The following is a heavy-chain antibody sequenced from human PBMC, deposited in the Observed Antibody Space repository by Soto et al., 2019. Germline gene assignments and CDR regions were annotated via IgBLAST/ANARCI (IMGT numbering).Heavy chain of an antibody. V-gene: IGHV1-2*04. CDR3: ARGYGDYDAFDI. CDR2: INPNSGGT. CDR1: GYTFTGYY. J-gene: IGHJ3*02. Sequence: QVQLVQSGAEVKKPGASVKVSCKASGYTFTGYYMHWVRQAPGQGLEWMGWINPNSGGTNYAQKVQGWVTMTRDTSISTAYMELSRLRSDDTAVYYCARGYGDYDAFDIWGQGTMVTVSS. D-gene: IGHD4-17*01.